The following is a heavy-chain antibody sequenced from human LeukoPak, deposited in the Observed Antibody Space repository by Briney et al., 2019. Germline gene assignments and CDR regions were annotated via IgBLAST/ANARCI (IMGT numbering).Heavy chain of an antibody. J-gene: IGHJ6*03. D-gene: IGHD3-3*01. V-gene: IGHV4-4*07. CDR2: IYPSGST. CDR3: ARATYDFWSGYSHMDV. CDR1: GGSISSYY. Sequence: SETLSLTCTVSGGSISSYYWTWIRQPAGKGLEWIGRIYPSGSTNYNPSLKSRVTISVDMSKNQFSLKLSSVTAADTAVYYCARATYDFWSGYSHMDVWGKGTTVTVSS.